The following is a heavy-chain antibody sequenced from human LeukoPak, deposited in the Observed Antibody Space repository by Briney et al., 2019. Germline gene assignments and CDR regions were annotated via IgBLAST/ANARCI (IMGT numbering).Heavy chain of an antibody. J-gene: IGHJ3*02. V-gene: IGHV4-4*07. CDR2: IYTSGST. CDR1: GGSISSYY. CDR3: ARGLFDYGDSEAFDI. D-gene: IGHD4-17*01. Sequence: SETLSLTCTVSGGSISSYYWSWIRQPAGKGLEWIGRIYTSGSTNYNPSLKSRVTMSVDTSKNQFSLKLSSVTAADTAVYYCARGLFDYGDSEAFDIWGPRDNGRRLF.